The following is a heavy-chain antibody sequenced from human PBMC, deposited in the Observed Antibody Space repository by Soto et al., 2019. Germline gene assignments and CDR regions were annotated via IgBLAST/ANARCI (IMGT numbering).Heavy chain of an antibody. CDR1: GYTFTSYD. J-gene: IGHJ5*02. CDR2: MNPNSGNT. V-gene: IGHV1-8*01. Sequence: QVQLVQSGAEVKKPGASVKVSCKASGYTFTSYDINWVRQATGQGLEWMGWMNPNSGNTGYARKLQGRVTMTTNTSTSTAYTKLSRLRAEGTAVYYGARAPRVRRFDPGCQGTQVTVSS. CDR3: ARAPRVRRFDP. D-gene: IGHD3-3*01.